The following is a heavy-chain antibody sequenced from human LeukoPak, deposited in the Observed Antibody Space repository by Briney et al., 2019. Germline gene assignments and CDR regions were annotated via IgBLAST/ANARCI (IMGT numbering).Heavy chain of an antibody. V-gene: IGHV3-33*01. CDR1: GFSLSSCG. CDR3: ASTSGWYEPIDY. Sequence: PGGSLRLSCAASGFSLSSCGMQWVRQAPGEGLEWVAVLWANGINSYYADSVRGRFTISRDNSKNTLYLQMNSLRAEDTAVYYCASTSGWYEPIDYWGQGTLVTVSS. J-gene: IGHJ4*02. D-gene: IGHD6-19*01. CDR2: LWANGINS.